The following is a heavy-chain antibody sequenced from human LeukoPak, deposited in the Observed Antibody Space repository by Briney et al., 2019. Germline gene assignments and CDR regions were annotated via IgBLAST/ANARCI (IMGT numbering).Heavy chain of an antibody. Sequence: GGSLTLSCAASGFTFSSYWMNWVRHAPGQGLEWVANMNQDGSGKYHVDSVKGRFTISRDNAKNSLYLQMNSPRAEDTAAYYCVSGGRGPYWGQGTLVTVSS. D-gene: IGHD3-10*01. CDR1: GFTFSSYW. J-gene: IGHJ4*02. CDR2: MNQDGSGK. V-gene: IGHV3-7*01. CDR3: VSGGRGPY.